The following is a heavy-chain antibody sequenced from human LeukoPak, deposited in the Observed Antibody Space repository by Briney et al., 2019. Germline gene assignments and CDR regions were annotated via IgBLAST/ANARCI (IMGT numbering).Heavy chain of an antibody. CDR2: MNPNSGNT. J-gene: IGHJ5*02. V-gene: IGHV1-8*03. D-gene: IGHD6-13*01. CDR3: ARGRSSSRRWFDP. Sequence: ASVKVSCKASGYTLTSYDINWVRQATGQGLEWMGWMNPNSGNTGYAQKFQGRVTITRNTSISTAYMELSSLRSEDTAVYYCARGRSSSRRWFDPWGQGTLVTVSS. CDR1: GYTLTSYD.